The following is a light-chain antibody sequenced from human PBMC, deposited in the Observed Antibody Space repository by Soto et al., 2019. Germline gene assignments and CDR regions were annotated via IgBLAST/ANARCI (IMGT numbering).Light chain of an antibody. CDR3: SSYVGSNNLGV. Sequence: QSALTQPPSASGSPGQSVTISCTGTSSDVGGYNYVSWYQQYPGKAPKLMIFEVSERPSGVPDRFSGSKSGNTASLTVSGLQAEDEADYYCSSYVGSNNLGVFGGGTKVTVL. J-gene: IGLJ3*02. CDR1: SSDVGGYNY. V-gene: IGLV2-8*01. CDR2: EVS.